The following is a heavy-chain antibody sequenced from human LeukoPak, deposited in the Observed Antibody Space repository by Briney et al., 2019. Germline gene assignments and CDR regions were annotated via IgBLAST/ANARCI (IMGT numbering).Heavy chain of an antibody. CDR3: ARSTLTGYYYYGMDV. Sequence: GGSLRLSCAASGFTVSSNYMSWVRQAPGKGLEWVSVIYSGGSTYYADSVKGRFTISRDNSKNTLYLQMNSLRAEDTAVYYCARSTLTGYYYYGMDVWGQGTTVTVSS. J-gene: IGHJ6*02. V-gene: IGHV3-53*01. CDR1: GFTVSSNY. D-gene: IGHD1-1*01. CDR2: IYSGGST.